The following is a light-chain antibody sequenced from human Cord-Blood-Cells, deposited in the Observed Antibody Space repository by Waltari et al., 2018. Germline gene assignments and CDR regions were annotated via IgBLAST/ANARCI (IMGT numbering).Light chain of an antibody. CDR3: QQYNNWPRT. J-gene: IGKJ1*01. Sequence: EIVMTQSPATLSVSPGERATLSCRASQSVSSNLAWYQQKPGQATRLLIYGASTRATGIPARFSGSGSGTEFTLTISILQSEDFAVYFCQQYNNWPRTFGQGTKVEIK. CDR1: QSVSSN. V-gene: IGKV3-15*01. CDR2: GAS.